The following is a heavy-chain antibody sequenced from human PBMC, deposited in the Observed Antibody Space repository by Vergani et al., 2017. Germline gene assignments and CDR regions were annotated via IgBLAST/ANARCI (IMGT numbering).Heavy chain of an antibody. CDR2: MSWNSGSI. D-gene: IGHD6-13*01. CDR1: GFTFDDYA. CDR3: AKGSYSSPNYYYYYYMDV. V-gene: IGHV3-9*01. Sequence: EVQLVESGGGLVQPARSLRLSCAASGFTFDDYAMHWVRQAPGKGLEWVSGMSWNSGSIGYADSVKGRFTISRDNAKNYLYLQMNSLRAEDKALYYCAKGSYSSPNYYYYYYMDVWGKGTTVTVSS. J-gene: IGHJ6*03.